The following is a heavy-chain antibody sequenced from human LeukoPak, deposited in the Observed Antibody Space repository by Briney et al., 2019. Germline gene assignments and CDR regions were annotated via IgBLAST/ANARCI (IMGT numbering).Heavy chain of an antibody. J-gene: IGHJ4*02. CDR3: ARVAGGLSPFDY. Sequence: SETLSLTCTVSGDSISSYYWSWIRQPPGKGLEWIGYIYYSGSTNYNPSLKSRVTISVDTSKNQFSLKLSSVTAADTAVYYCARVAGGLSPFDYWGRGTLVTVSS. D-gene: IGHD3-16*02. CDR2: IYYSGST. V-gene: IGHV4-59*01. CDR1: GDSISSYY.